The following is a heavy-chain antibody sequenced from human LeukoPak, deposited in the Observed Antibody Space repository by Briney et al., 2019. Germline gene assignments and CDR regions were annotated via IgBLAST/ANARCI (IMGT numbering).Heavy chain of an antibody. CDR2: IYYSGST. CDR1: GGSISSYY. J-gene: IGHJ4*02. CDR3: ARGIAAAGTGQYYFDY. Sequence: KTSETLSLTCTVSGGSISSYYWSWIRQPPGKGLEWIGYIYYSGSTNHNPSLKSRVTISVDTSKSQFSLKLSSVTAADTAVYYCARGIAAAGTGQYYFDYWGQGTLVTVSS. D-gene: IGHD6-13*01. V-gene: IGHV4-59*01.